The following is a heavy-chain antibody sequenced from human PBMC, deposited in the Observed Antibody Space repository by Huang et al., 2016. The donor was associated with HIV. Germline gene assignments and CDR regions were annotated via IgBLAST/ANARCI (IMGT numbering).Heavy chain of an antibody. D-gene: IGHD3-10*01. CDR1: GGSLSGYY. J-gene: IGHJ5*02. Sequence: QVHLQQWGAGLLKSAETLSLTCAVYGGSLSGYYWSWLRQTPGKGLEWIGEVNQLGSPDNNPSLKSRVSISMDESKKQFSLKLKFISDADTAVYFCARDATKNPRGWFDPWGQGSLVSVSS. V-gene: IGHV4-34*02. CDR2: VNQLGSP. CDR3: ARDATKNPRGWFDP.